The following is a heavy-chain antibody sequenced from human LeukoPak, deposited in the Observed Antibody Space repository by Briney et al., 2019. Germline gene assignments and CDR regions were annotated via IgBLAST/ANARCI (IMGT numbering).Heavy chain of an antibody. J-gene: IGHJ4*02. Sequence: GGSLRLSCAASGFTFSSYGIHWVRQAPGKGLEWVANINQDGSEKYYVDSVKGRFTISRDNAKNSLYLQINSVRAEDTAIYYCSVRLDYWGQGTLVTVSS. CDR1: GFTFSSYG. V-gene: IGHV3-7*01. CDR2: INQDGSEK. CDR3: SVRLDY.